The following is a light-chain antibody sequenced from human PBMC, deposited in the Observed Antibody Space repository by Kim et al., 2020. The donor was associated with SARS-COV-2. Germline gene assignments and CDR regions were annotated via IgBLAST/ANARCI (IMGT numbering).Light chain of an antibody. CDR3: MQALQTPLT. CDR1: QSLLHSNGYDY. CDR2: AGS. J-gene: IGKJ4*01. Sequence: DIVMTQSPLSLPVTPGEPASISCRSSQSLLHSNGYDYLDWYVQKPGQSPQLLIYAGSNRASGVPDRFSGSGSGTDFTLQISRVEVEDVGVYYCMQALQTPLTFGGGTKVEIK. V-gene: IGKV2-28*01.